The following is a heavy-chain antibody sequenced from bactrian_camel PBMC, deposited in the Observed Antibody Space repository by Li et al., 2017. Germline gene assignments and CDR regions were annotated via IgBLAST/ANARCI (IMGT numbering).Heavy chain of an antibody. V-gene: IGHV3S1*01. CDR2: VSWSGGST. CDR3: ATGQAVSYYNDYDVGY. D-gene: IGHD4*01. CDR1: QFTFNTYW. Sequence: HVQLVESGGGLVQPGYSLSLSCTASQFTFNTYWMFWVRQAPGKGLEWVAAVSWSGGSTAYADSVKGQFTISRDNAKHTVYLQMGSLKPGDTAVYYCATGQAVSYYNDYDVGYWGQGTQVTVS. J-gene: IGHJ4*01.